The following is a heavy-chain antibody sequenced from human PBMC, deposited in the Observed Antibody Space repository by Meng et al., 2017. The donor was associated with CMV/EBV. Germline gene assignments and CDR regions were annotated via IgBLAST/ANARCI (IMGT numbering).Heavy chain of an antibody. J-gene: IGHJ4*02. D-gene: IGHD6-6*01. CDR3: ARSQGSSPSPSFDY. CDR2: IIPIFGTA. Sequence: KASGGTFSSYAISWRRQAPGQGLGWVGGIIPIFGTANYAQKFQGRVTITTDESTSTAYMELSSLRSEDTAVYYCARSQGSSPSPSFDYWGQGTLVTVSS. CDR1: GGTFSSYA. V-gene: IGHV1-69*05.